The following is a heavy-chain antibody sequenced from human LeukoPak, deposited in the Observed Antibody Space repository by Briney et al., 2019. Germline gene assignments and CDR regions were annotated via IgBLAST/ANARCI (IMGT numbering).Heavy chain of an antibody. V-gene: IGHV4-59*08. Sequence: PSETLSLTCTVSGGSISSSYWSWIRQPPGTGLEWIGYIYYSGSTNYNPSLKSRVTISVDTSKNQFSLKLNSVTAADTAVYYCARQGPLTTAVTTRTNPFDCWGQGTLVTVSS. J-gene: IGHJ4*02. CDR1: GGSISSSY. D-gene: IGHD4-11*01. CDR3: ARQGPLTTAVTTRTNPFDC. CDR2: IYYSGST.